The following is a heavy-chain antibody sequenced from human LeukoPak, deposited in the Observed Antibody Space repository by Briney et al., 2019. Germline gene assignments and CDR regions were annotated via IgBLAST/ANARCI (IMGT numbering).Heavy chain of an antibody. D-gene: IGHD1-26*01. CDR3: AKGWELLDY. CDR2: VTYSGGST. CDR1: GFTFSNYA. Sequence: GGSLRLSCAASGFTFSNYAMNWVRQAPGKGLEWVSSVTYSGGSTYYADSVKGRFTISRGNSKNTLDLQMNSLTVEDTAVYYCAKGWELLDYWGQGTLVTVSS. J-gene: IGHJ4*02. V-gene: IGHV3-23*01.